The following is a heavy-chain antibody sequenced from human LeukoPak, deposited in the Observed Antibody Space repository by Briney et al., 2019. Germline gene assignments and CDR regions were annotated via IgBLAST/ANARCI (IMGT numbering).Heavy chain of an antibody. Sequence: SETLSLTCTVSGGSISNSRYYWAWIRQPPGKGLEWIGRIYYSGSTYYNPSLKGRVTISVDTSKVQFSLRLTSVTAADTAVYYCARGLSSSYYGGSIDYWGQGTLVTVSS. V-gene: IGHV4-39*07. CDR1: GGSISNSRYY. J-gene: IGHJ4*02. D-gene: IGHD6-13*01. CDR3: ARGLSSSYYGGSIDY. CDR2: IYYSGST.